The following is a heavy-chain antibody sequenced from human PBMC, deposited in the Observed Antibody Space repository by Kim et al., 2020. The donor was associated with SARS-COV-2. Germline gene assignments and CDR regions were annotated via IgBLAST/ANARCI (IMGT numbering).Heavy chain of an antibody. J-gene: IGHJ6*01. Sequence: GGSLRLSCAASGFTFSSCAMHWVRQAPGKGLEWVAVISYDGSNKNYADSVKGRFTISRDNSKNTLYLQMNSLRAEDTAVYYCARDPWARFLGVPYYYYG. CDR3: ARDPWARFLGVPYYYYG. V-gene: IGHV3-30-3*01. D-gene: IGHD3-10*01. CDR1: GFTFSSCA. CDR2: ISYDGSNK.